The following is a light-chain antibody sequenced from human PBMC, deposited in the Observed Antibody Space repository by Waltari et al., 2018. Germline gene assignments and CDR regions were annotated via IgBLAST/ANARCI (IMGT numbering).Light chain of an antibody. CDR2: EVS. V-gene: IGLV2-14*01. J-gene: IGLJ1*01. Sequence: QSALPQPASVSGSPGQSIPLSCTGTSSDVGGFNYVPWYQQHPGKAPKLMIYEVSNRPSGVSKRFSGSKSGNTASLTIPGLQAEDEADYYCSSYTSSSTRVFGTGTKVTVL. CDR3: SSYTSSSTRV. CDR1: SSDVGGFNY.